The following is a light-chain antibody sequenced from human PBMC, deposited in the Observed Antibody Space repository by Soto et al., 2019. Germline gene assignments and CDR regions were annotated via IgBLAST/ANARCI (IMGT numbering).Light chain of an antibody. Sequence: DIPMTQSPSTLSASVGDRVTITCRASQTINKWLAWYQHKPGKAPKLLIYDASNLETGVPSRFRGSGSGAHFSLSITSLQPEDFATYYCQQSCNYSRTFGQATRVAIK. CDR1: QTINKW. CDR3: QQSCNYSRT. CDR2: DAS. J-gene: IGKJ1*01. V-gene: IGKV1-5*01.